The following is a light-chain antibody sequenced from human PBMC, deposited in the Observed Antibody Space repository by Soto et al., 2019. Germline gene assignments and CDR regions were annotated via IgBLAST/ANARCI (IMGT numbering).Light chain of an antibody. CDR2: DVT. CDR3: SSSTSTSTDV. Sequence: QSSLTQPASVSGSPGQSITISCAGASSDVGGYNFVSWYQQHPDKAPKLMIYDVTNRPSGVSNRFSGSKSGNTASLTISWLQAEDEADYYCSSSTSTSTDVFGSGTKVTVL. V-gene: IGLV2-14*01. CDR1: SSDVGGYNF. J-gene: IGLJ1*01.